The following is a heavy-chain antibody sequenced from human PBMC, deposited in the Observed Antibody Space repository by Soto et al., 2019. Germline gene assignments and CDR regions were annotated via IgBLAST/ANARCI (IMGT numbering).Heavy chain of an antibody. CDR1: GFIFSSSA. V-gene: IGHV3-23*01. J-gene: IGHJ4*01. Sequence: EVQLLESGGGLVQPGGSRRLSCAASGFIFSSSAMTWVRQAPGKGLEWVSGLSAGGTATYYADSVKGRFTISRDNSKNTLYLQVNSLRVEDTALYYCVRAVGGSSYAYLPADWGHGTLVTVSS. CDR3: VRAVGGSSYAYLPAD. D-gene: IGHD5-18*01. CDR2: LSAGGTAT.